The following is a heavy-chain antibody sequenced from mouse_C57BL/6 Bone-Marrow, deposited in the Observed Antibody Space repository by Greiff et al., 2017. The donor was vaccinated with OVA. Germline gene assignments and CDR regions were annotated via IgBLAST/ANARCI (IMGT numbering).Heavy chain of an antibody. CDR2: ISNLAYSI. D-gene: IGHD1-1*01. V-gene: IGHV5-15*04. CDR3: ARWDTTAVGGFAY. CDR1: GFTFSDYG. Sequence: EVKLVESGGGLVQPGGSLKLSCAASGFTFSDYGMAWVRQAPRTGPEWVAFISNLAYSIYYADTVTGRFTISRENAKNTLYLEMSSLMSEDTAMYYCARWDTTAVGGFAYWGQGTLVTVSA. J-gene: IGHJ3*01.